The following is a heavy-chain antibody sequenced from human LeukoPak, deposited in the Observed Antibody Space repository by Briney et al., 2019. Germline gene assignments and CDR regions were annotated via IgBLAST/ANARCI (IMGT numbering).Heavy chain of an antibody. D-gene: IGHD5-12*01. CDR1: GGSISSSSYY. CDR2: IYYSGST. CDR3: ARGSLSSGRLRLLGFDY. Sequence: SETLSLTCTVSGGSISSSSYYWGWIRQPPGKGLEWIGSIYYSGSTYYNPSLKSRVTISVDTSKNQFSLKLSSVTAADTAVYYCARGSLSSGRLRLLGFDYWGQGTLVTVSS. V-gene: IGHV4-39*07. J-gene: IGHJ4*02.